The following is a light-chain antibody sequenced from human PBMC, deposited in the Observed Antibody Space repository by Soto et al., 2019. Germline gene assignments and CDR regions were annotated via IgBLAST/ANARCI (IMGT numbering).Light chain of an antibody. CDR3: QKYNSVPLT. J-gene: IGKJ4*01. Sequence: IQLTQSPSSLSSSVADIFTITCRASQGISSYLGWYQQKPGKAPKLLIYGASTLQSGVPSRFSGSGSGTDFTLTISSLQPEDVATYYCQKYNSVPLTFGGGTKVDIK. CDR2: GAS. V-gene: IGKV1-9*01. CDR1: QGISSY.